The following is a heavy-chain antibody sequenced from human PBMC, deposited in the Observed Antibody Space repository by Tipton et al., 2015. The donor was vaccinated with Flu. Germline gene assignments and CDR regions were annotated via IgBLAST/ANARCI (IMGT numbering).Heavy chain of an antibody. J-gene: IGHJ4*02. V-gene: IGHV4-38-2*02. CDR1: GYSINSDYY. CDR3: VRDGHYSSSNGALDY. CDR2: IYHSGST. D-gene: IGHD2-2*01. Sequence: TLSLTCAVSGYSINSDYYWGWIRQPPGKGLEWIGSIYHSGSTYYNPSLKSRVTISVDTSKNQLSLKLSSVTAADTAVYYCVRDGHYSSSNGALDYWGQGTLVTVSS.